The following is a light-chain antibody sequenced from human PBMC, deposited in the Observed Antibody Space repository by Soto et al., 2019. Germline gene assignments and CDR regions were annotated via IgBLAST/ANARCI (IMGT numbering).Light chain of an antibody. CDR2: DAS. V-gene: IGKV3-11*01. CDR1: QSVSSY. CDR3: QQHNNWPPSIT. J-gene: IGKJ5*01. Sequence: EIVLTQSPATLSLSPGERATFSCRASQSVSSYLAWYQQKPGQAPRLLIYDASTRATGIAARFSVSGSRTDFTLTISSLEPEDFAVYYCQQHNNWPPSITFGQGTRLEIK.